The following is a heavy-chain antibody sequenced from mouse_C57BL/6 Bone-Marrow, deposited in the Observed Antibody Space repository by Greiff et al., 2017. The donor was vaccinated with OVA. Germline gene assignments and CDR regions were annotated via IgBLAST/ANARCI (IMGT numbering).Heavy chain of an antibody. V-gene: IGHV1-69*01. CDR1: GYTFTSYW. CDR3: ASDFTTGGFYYYAMDY. D-gene: IGHD2-12*01. Sequence: VQLQQPGAELVMPGASVKLSCKASGYTFTSYWMHWVKQRPGQGLEWIGEIDPSDSYTKSNQKFKGKSTLTVDKSSSTAYMQLCRLTSEDSAVYYAASDFTTGGFYYYAMDYWGQGTSVTVSS. J-gene: IGHJ4*01. CDR2: IDPSDSYT.